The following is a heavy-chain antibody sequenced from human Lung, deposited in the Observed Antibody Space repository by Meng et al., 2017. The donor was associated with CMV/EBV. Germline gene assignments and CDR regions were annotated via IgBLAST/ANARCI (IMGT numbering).Heavy chain of an antibody. J-gene: IGHJ4*02. CDR1: GGSISSSNW. CDR2: IYHSGST. CDR3: ASFPPPGKQWLVTDY. V-gene: IGHV4-4*02. Sequence: VQLQEAGPGLVKPSVTLSLTCAVSGGSISSSNWWSWVRQPPGKGLEWIGEIYHSGSTNYNPSLKSRVTISVDKSKNQFSLKLSSVTAADTAVYYCASFPPPGKQWLVTDYWGQGTLVTVSS. D-gene: IGHD6-19*01.